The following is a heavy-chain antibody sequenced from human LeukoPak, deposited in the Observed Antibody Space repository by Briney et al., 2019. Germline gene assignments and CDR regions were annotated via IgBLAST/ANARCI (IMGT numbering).Heavy chain of an antibody. Sequence: GASLRLSCAASGFTFSSYAMSWVRQAPGKGLEWVSAISGSGGSTYYADSVKGRFTISRDNSKNTLYLQMNSLRAEDTAVYYCAKDDSSGYYYFDSWGQGTLVTVSS. J-gene: IGHJ4*02. CDR3: AKDDSSGYYYFDS. D-gene: IGHD3-22*01. V-gene: IGHV3-23*01. CDR1: GFTFSSYA. CDR2: ISGSGGST.